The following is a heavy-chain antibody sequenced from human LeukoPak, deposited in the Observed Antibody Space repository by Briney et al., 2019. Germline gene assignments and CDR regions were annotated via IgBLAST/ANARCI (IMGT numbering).Heavy chain of an antibody. V-gene: IGHV3-48*01. CDR3: ATSEVVITVGY. J-gene: IGHJ4*02. Sequence: PGGSLRLSCAASGFTFSSYSMNWVRQAPGKGLEWVSYISSSSSTIYYADSVKGRFTISRDNAKNSLYLQMNSLRAEDTAVYYCATSEVVITVGYWGQGTLVTVSS. CDR2: ISSSSSTI. CDR1: GFTFSSYS. D-gene: IGHD3-22*01.